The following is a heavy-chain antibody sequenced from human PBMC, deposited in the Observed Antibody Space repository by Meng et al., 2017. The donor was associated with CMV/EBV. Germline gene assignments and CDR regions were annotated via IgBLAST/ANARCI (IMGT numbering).Heavy chain of an antibody. CDR2: ISAYNGNT. CDR1: GYTFTSYG. V-gene: IGHV1-18*01. D-gene: IGHD3-3*01. J-gene: IGHJ6*02. Sequence: ASVKVSCKASGYTFTSYGISWVRQAPGQGLEWMGWISAYNGNTNYAQKLQGRVTMTTDTSTSTAYMELRSLRSDDTAVYCCARVPDFWSGLDDGMDVWGQGTTVTVSS. CDR3: ARVPDFWSGLDDGMDV.